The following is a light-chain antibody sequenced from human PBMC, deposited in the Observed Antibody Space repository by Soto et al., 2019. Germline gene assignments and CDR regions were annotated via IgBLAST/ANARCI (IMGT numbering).Light chain of an antibody. CDR2: DAS. V-gene: IGKV3-11*01. Sequence: DIILTQSPDTLSLSPGERATLSCRASQNVRTILAWYQQKPGQAPRLLISDASYRATGVPPRFSGSGSGTDFTLTISSLEPEDFAVYDCLQRSDSPLTFGGGSKVEI. J-gene: IGKJ4*01. CDR3: LQRSDSPLT. CDR1: QNVRTI.